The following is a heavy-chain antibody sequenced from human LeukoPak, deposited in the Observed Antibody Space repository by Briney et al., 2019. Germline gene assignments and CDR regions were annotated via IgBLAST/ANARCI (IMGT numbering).Heavy chain of an antibody. J-gene: IGHJ3*02. CDR1: GGSFSGYY. CDR3: ASQYCSGGSCTVVGAFDI. Sequence: SETLSLTCAVYGGSFSGYYWSWIRQPPGKGLEWIGEINHSGSTNYNPSLKSRVTISADTSKNQFSLKLSSVTAADTAVYYCASQYCSGGSCTVVGAFDIWGQGTMVTVSS. CDR2: INHSGST. V-gene: IGHV4-34*01. D-gene: IGHD2-15*01.